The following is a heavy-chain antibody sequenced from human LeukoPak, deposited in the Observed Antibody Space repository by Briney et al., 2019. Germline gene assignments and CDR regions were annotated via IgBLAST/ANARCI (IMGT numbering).Heavy chain of an antibody. D-gene: IGHD3-22*01. V-gene: IGHV1-69*04. CDR2: IIPILGIA. Sequence: AAVTVSFKGSGGTFISYAISWVRQAPGQGREWMGRIIPILGIANSAQKFQGRVTITADKSTSTAYMELSSLRSEDTAVYYCARVEDYDSSGLGAFDIWGQGTMVTVSS. CDR1: GGTFISYA. J-gene: IGHJ3*02. CDR3: ARVEDYDSSGLGAFDI.